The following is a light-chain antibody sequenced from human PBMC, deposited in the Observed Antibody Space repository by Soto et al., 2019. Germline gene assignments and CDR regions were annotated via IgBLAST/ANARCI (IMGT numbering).Light chain of an antibody. J-gene: IGKJ1*01. V-gene: IGKV3-15*01. CDR1: QTVSNN. CDR2: GAS. Sequence: EIVLTQSPATLSVSPGDRVTLSCRASQTVSNNLAWYQQKRGQAPRLLIYGASTRATGVPARFSGSGSGTEFTLTISSLQSEDFAVYYCQQYNNWWTFGQGTKVDIK. CDR3: QQYNNWWT.